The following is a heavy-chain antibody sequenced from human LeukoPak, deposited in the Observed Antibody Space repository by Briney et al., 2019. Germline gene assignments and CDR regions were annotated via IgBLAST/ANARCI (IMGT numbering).Heavy chain of an antibody. CDR1: GFTFSDYY. D-gene: IGHD2/OR15-2a*01. J-gene: IGHJ6*03. CDR3: AKIVYYYYYMDV. V-gene: IGHV3-11*04. Sequence: SGGSLRLSCAASGFTFSDYYMSWIRQAPGKGLEWVSYITSSGSTIYYADPVKGRFTISRDNAKNSLYLQMNSLRAEDTAVYYCAKIVYYYYYMDVWGKGTTVTVSS. CDR2: ITSSGSTI.